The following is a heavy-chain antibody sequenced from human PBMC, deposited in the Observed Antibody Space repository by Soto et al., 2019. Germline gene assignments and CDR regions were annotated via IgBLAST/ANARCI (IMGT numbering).Heavy chain of an antibody. V-gene: IGHV3-30-3*01. CDR2: ISYDGSDK. J-gene: IGHJ4*02. CDR3: ARDYYKYYDSSGYYRSPAY. Sequence: GGSLRLTCAASGFTFSSYAMHWVRQAPGKGLEWVALISYDGSDKDYADSVKGRFTISRDNSRNTLFLQMNSLRAEDTAVYYCARDYYKYYDSSGYYRSPAYWGQGTLVTVSS. CDR1: GFTFSSYA. D-gene: IGHD3-22*01.